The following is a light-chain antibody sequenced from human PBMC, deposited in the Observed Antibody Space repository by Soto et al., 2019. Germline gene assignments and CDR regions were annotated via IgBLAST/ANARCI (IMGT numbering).Light chain of an antibody. CDR1: QNISVW. V-gene: IGKV1-5*01. CDR3: QQYDTLPRT. J-gene: IGKJ1*01. CDR2: EAS. Sequence: DIQLTQSPSTLSASVGDGVTITCRARQNISVWLAWYQQKPVKAPKFLIYEASTLETGVPSRFSGSGSGTEFTLTISSLQPEEFATFDCQQYDTLPRTFGQGTK.